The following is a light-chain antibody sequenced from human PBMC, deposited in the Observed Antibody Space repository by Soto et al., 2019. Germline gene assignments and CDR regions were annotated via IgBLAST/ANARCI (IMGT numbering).Light chain of an antibody. CDR2: GAS. CDR3: QQYDRWPQT. CDR1: QSVSSN. Sequence: VMTQSPATLPVSSGETAALSCRASQSVSSNLAWYQQKPGQAPRLLIYGASTRATAVPPRFTASGSGTEFTLTISSLQSEDFAVYYCQQYDRWPQTFGQGTKVEFK. J-gene: IGKJ1*01. V-gene: IGKV3-15*01.